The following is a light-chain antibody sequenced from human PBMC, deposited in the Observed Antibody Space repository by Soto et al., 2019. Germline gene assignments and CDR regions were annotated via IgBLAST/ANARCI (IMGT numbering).Light chain of an antibody. CDR3: QQLNSYPVT. CDR2: DAS. J-gene: IGKJ1*01. V-gene: IGKV1-9*01. CDR1: QGIRSY. Sequence: DIQLTQSPSFLSASVGDRVTITCRASQGIRSYLAWYQQKPGKAPKLLIYDASTLQSAVPSRFCGSESVTEFTLEISSLQPENFASYYCQQLNSYPVTFGQKTKVEIK.